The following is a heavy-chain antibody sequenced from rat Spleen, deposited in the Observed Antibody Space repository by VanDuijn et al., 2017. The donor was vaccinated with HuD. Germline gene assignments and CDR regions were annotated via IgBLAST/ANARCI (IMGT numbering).Heavy chain of an antibody. CDR1: GFIFRNYD. Sequence: EVQLVESGGGLVQPGRSLKLSCEASGFIFRNYDMVWVRQAPTKGLEWVAAISPSGGTTYYRDSVKGRFTVSRDNAQNTLYLQMTKLGSEDTDIYYCAREEFGVRDWGQGIMVTVSS. CDR2: ISPSGGTT. CDR3: AREEFGVRD. J-gene: IGHJ2*01. V-gene: IGHV5S13*01. D-gene: IGHD4-3*01.